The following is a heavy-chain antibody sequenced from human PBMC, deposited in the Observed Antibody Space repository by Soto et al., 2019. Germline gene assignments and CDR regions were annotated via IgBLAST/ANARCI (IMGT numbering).Heavy chain of an antibody. CDR3: AHRGYMYGNWDHGYFDY. CDR2: IYWDDDK. CDR1: GFSLTTSGVG. D-gene: IGHD5-18*01. Sequence: QITLKESGPTRVKPTQTLALTCTFSGFSLTTSGVGVGWIRKTPGKALEWLAVIYWDDDKRDNPSLKNRLTITKDTSKNQVVLIMADMDPVDTATYFCAHRGYMYGNWDHGYFDYWGQGTLVTVSS. V-gene: IGHV2-5*02. J-gene: IGHJ4*02.